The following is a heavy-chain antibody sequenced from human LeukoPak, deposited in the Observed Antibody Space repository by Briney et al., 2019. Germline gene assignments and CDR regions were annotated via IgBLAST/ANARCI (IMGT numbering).Heavy chain of an antibody. V-gene: IGHV1-46*01. D-gene: IGHD4-23*01. J-gene: IGHJ6*02. CDR2: INPSGGST. Sequence: ASVKVSCKASGYTFTSYYMHWVRQAPGQGLEWMGIINPSGGSTIYAQKFQGRVTMTEDTSTDTAYMELSSLRSEDTAVYYCATDYGGNSHYYYGMDVWGQGTTVTVSS. CDR1: GYTFTSYY. CDR3: ATDYGGNSHYYYGMDV.